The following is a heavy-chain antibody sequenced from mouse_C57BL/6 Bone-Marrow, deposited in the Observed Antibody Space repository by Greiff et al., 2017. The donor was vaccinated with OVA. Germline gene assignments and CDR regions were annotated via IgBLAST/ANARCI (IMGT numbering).Heavy chain of an antibody. CDR1: GYTFTSYW. Sequence: QVQLQQSGAELVKPGASVKLSCKASGYTFTSYWMHWVKQRPGQGLEWIGMIHPNSGSTNYNEKFKSKATLTVDKSSSTAYMQLSSLTSEDSAVYYCARLSYGNLFAYWGQGTLVTVSA. V-gene: IGHV1-64*01. J-gene: IGHJ3*01. CDR2: IHPNSGST. D-gene: IGHD2-10*02. CDR3: ARLSYGNLFAY.